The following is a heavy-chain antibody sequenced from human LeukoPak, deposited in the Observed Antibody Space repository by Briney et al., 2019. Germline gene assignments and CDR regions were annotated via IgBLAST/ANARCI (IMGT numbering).Heavy chain of an antibody. CDR2: IYYSGST. Sequence: PSETLSLTCTVSGGSISSHYWSWIRQPPGKGLEWIGYIYYSGSTNYNPSLKSRVTISVGTSKNRFSLKLSSVTAADTAVYYCARDYYDSSGYSRGLDYWGQGTLVTVSS. J-gene: IGHJ4*02. CDR3: ARDYYDSSGYSRGLDY. CDR1: GGSISSHY. D-gene: IGHD3-22*01. V-gene: IGHV4-59*11.